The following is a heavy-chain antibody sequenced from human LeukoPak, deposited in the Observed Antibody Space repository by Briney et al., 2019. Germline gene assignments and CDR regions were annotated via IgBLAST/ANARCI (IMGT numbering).Heavy chain of an antibody. V-gene: IGHV4-34*01. Sequence: SETLSLSCAVYGGSVSGYCWSWIRQPPGKGLEWIGEINHSGSTNYNPSLKSRVTISVDTSKNQFSLRLSSVTAADTAVYYCARGAGDTARDFDYSGQRTLVTVSS. J-gene: IGHJ4*02. CDR1: GGSVSGYC. D-gene: IGHD5-18*01. CDR3: ARGAGDTARDFDY. CDR2: INHSGST.